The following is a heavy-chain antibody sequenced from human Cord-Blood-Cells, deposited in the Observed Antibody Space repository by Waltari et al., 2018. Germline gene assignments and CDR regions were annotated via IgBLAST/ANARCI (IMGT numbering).Heavy chain of an antibody. CDR1: GVTFSHYA. Sequence: QVKLVQSGDEVKKPGSSVKVSCKASGVTFSHYATSWVRQAPGQGLAWMGGIIPIGGTANYAQKFQGRVTITADESTSTAYMELSRLRSEDTAVYYCARDVLAFDIWGQGTMVTVSS. CDR3: ARDVLAFDI. J-gene: IGHJ3*02. CDR2: IIPIGGTA. V-gene: IGHV1-69*01.